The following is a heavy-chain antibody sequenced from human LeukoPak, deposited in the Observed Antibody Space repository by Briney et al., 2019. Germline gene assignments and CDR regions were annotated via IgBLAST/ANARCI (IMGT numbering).Heavy chain of an antibody. D-gene: IGHD5-18*01. CDR2: IKQDGSEK. V-gene: IGHV3-7*01. J-gene: IGHJ6*03. CDR1: GFTFSSYA. Sequence: PGGSLRLSCAASGFTFSSYAMSWVRQAPGKGLEWVANIKQDGSEKYYVDSVKGRFTISRDNAKNSLYLQMNSLRAEDTAVYYCARDAHTAMVTRSYYYYYYMDVWGKGTTVTISS. CDR3: ARDAHTAMVTRSYYYYYYMDV.